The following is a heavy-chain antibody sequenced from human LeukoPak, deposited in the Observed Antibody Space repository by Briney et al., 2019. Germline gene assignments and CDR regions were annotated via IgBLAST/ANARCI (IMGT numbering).Heavy chain of an antibody. CDR3: AREWQQLDDYYYYYYMDV. V-gene: IGHV3-30*04. D-gene: IGHD6-13*01. Sequence: PGGSLRLSCAASGFTFSSYAMHWVRQAPGKGLEWVAVISYDGSSKYYADSVKGRFTISRDNSENTLYLQMNSLRAEDTAVYYCAREWQQLDDYYYYYYMDVWGKGTTVTVSS. J-gene: IGHJ6*03. CDR1: GFTFSSYA. CDR2: ISYDGSSK.